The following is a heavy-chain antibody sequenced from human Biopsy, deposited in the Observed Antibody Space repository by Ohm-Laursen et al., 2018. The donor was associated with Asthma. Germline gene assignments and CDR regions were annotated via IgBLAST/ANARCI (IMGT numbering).Heavy chain of an antibody. Sequence: GSLRLSCAATGFTFSSYWMSWVRQAPGKGLERVANIKKDGSEKYYVDSVKGRFTISRDNAKNSLYLHMNSLRAEDTAVYYCASQSSGPDFWSGYYYFDYWGQGTLVTVSS. J-gene: IGHJ4*02. CDR2: IKKDGSEK. V-gene: IGHV3-7*01. CDR3: ASQSSGPDFWSGYYYFDY. D-gene: IGHD3-3*01. CDR1: GFTFSSYW.